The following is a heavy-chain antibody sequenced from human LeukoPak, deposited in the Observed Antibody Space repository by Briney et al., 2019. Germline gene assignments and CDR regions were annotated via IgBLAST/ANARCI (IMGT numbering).Heavy chain of an antibody. CDR1: GFTFSTYW. CDR2: VNGDGSST. D-gene: IGHD6-13*01. V-gene: IGHV3-74*01. CDR3: ARDGIAAVGFDY. J-gene: IGHJ4*02. Sequence: GGSLRLSCAASGFTFSTYWMHWVRHAPGKGLVWVSRVNGDGSSTNYADSVKGRFTISRDNAKNTLYLQMNSLRAEDTAVYYCARDGIAAVGFDYWGQGILVTVSS.